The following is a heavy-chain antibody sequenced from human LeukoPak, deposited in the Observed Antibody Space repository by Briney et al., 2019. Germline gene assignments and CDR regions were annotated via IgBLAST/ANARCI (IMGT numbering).Heavy chain of an antibody. CDR1: GGSISSGGYS. D-gene: IGHD4-17*01. CDR2: IYHSGST. V-gene: IGHV4-30-2*01. Sequence: KTSQTLSLTCAVSGGSISSGGYSWSWIRQPPGKGLEWIGYIYHSGSTYYNPSLKSRVTISVDRSKNQFSLKLSSVTAADTAVYYCARGYGDYDKNWFDPWGQGTLVTVSS. CDR3: ARGYGDYDKNWFDP. J-gene: IGHJ5*02.